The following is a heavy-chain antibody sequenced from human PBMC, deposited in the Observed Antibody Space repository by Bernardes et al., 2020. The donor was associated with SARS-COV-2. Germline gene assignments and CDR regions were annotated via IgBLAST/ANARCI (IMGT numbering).Heavy chain of an antibody. Sequence: LSLTCTVSGGSISSSSYYWGWIRQPPGKGLEWIGSIYYSGSTYYNPSLKSRVTISVDTSKNQFSLKLSSVTAADTAVYYCASEAVAGSYYYYYGMDVWGQGTTVTVSS. CDR1: GGSISSSSYY. CDR3: ASEAVAGSYYYYYGMDV. CDR2: IYYSGST. J-gene: IGHJ6*02. V-gene: IGHV4-39*01. D-gene: IGHD6-19*01.